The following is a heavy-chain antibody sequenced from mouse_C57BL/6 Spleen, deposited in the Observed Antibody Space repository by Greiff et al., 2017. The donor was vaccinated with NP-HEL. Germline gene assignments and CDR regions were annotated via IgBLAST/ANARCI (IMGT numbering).Heavy chain of an antibody. V-gene: IGHV1-61*01. CDR2: IYPSDSET. CDR1: GYTFTSYW. J-gene: IGHJ2*01. Sequence: QVQLKQPGAELVRPGSSVKLSCKASGYTFTSYWMDWVKQRPGQGLEWIGNIYPSDSETHYNQKFKDKATLTVDKSSSTAYTQLSSLTSEDSAVYYYARRRGYYDDDDEDYWGQGTTLTVSS. D-gene: IGHD2-4*01. CDR3: ARRRGYYDDDDEDY.